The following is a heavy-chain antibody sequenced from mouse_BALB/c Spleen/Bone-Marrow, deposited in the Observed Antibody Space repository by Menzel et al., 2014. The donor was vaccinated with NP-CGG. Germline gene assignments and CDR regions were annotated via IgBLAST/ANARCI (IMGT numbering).Heavy chain of an antibody. V-gene: IGHV1-5*01. J-gene: IGHJ2*01. Sequence: VKLQRPGTVRARPGAAVRMSCKASGYTFSNYWMHWVNQRPGRGLEWIGTIYPGNSDTTYNQKFKGKAKLTAVTSTSTAYMELSSLTNEDSAVYYCTTLARSDFDYWGQGTTLTVSS. D-gene: IGHD3-1*01. CDR1: GYTFSNYW. CDR3: TTLARSDFDY. CDR2: IYPGNSDT.